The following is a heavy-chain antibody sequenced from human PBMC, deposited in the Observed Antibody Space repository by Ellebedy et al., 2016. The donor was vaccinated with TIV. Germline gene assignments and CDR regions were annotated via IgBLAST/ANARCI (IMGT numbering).Heavy chain of an antibody. Sequence: AASVKVSCKASGGTFSSSAISWVRQAPGQGLEWMGRIIPILGTGNYAQKFQGRVTITADKSTSTAYMELSSLKSEDTAVYYCARTDGKADDAFDIWGQGTMVTVSS. V-gene: IGHV1-69*04. CDR2: IIPILGTG. CDR3: ARTDGKADDAFDI. J-gene: IGHJ3*02. CDR1: GGTFSSSA. D-gene: IGHD4-23*01.